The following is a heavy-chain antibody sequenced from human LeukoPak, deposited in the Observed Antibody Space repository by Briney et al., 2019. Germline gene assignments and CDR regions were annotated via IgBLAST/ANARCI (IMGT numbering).Heavy chain of an antibody. CDR2: ISAYNGNT. J-gene: IGHJ4*02. V-gene: IGHV1-18*01. CDR1: GFPFTNYG. D-gene: IGHD4-17*01. Sequence: APVKFSCQGSGFPFTNYGISWGRQAPGQGVGWEGWISAYNGNTNYAQKLQGRVTMTTDTSTSTAYMELRSLRSDDTAVYYCARDQNGDYGTFDYWGQGTLVTVSS. CDR3: ARDQNGDYGTFDY.